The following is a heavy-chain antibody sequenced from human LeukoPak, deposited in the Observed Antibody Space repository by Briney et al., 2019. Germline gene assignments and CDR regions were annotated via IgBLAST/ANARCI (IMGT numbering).Heavy chain of an antibody. J-gene: IGHJ6*03. Sequence: SETLSLTCTVSGGSISSHYWSWIRQPPGKGLEWIAYIHSSGSTEYNPSLKSRVTISLDTSKNQVSLKLNSVTAADTAVYYCARHGVDVTTIPDYSYYYMDVWGKGTTVTVSS. CDR3: ARHGVDVTTIPDYSYYYMDV. CDR1: GGSISSHY. D-gene: IGHD3-3*01. V-gene: IGHV4-4*09. CDR2: IHSSGST.